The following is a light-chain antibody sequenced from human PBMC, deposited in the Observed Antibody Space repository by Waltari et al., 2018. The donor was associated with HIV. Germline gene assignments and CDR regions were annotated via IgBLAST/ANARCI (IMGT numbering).Light chain of an antibody. V-gene: IGLV2-14*03. CDR1: SSDVGGYKY. J-gene: IGLJ1*01. CDR3: CSYTSSITGRV. Sequence: QSALTQPASVSGSPGQSITISCTGTSSDVGGYKYVSWYQQYPGKAPKLIIYDVTNRPSGFSTRFSGSKSGNTASLTISGLQAEDEADYYCCSYTSSITGRVFGTGTKVTVL. CDR2: DVT.